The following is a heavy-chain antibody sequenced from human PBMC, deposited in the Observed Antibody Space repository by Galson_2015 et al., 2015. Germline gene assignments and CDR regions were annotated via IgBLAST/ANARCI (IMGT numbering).Heavy chain of an antibody. Sequence: SLSLSCEASEFTFSSYYMSWVRQAPGKGLEWVSSISSTTTYIYYADSVKGRFTSSRDNAMNSLYLQMNSLGAEDTAVYYCARQIFDYDFWSGYYPTNFDYCGQGTLVTVSS. CDR2: ISSTTTYI. CDR3: ARQIFDYDFWSGYYPTNFDY. J-gene: IGHJ4*02. CDR1: EFTFSSYY. D-gene: IGHD3-3*01. V-gene: IGHV3-21*01.